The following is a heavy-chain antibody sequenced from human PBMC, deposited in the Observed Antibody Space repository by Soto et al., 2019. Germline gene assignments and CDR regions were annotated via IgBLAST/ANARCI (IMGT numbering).Heavy chain of an antibody. D-gene: IGHD3-22*01. V-gene: IGHV2-5*02. Sequence: QITLKESGPTLVKPKQTLTLTCTVSGFSISPNGVGVGWIRQPPGKALEWLALIYWDNDKVYSPSLKSRLSITRDISKNQVALTMTNVDPVDAATYYCAHRAYHYYSGYYPDAFDIWGQGAMVTVSS. CDR2: IYWDNDK. J-gene: IGHJ3*02. CDR1: GFSISPNGVG. CDR3: AHRAYHYYSGYYPDAFDI.